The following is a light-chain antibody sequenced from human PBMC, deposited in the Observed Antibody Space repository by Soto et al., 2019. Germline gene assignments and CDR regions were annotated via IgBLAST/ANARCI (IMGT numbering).Light chain of an antibody. CDR1: QSVSSSY. CDR2: GAS. Sequence: EIVLTQSPGTLSLSPGERATLSCRASQSVSSSYLAWYQQNRGQAPRLLIYGASSRAPGIPDRFGGSGSGTDFTLTISRLEPDDFAVYYCQQYGSSRWTFGQRTKVDSK. V-gene: IGKV3-20*01. CDR3: QQYGSSRWT. J-gene: IGKJ1*01.